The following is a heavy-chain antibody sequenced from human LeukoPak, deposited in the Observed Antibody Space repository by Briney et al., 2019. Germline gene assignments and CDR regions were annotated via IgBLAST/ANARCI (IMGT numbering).Heavy chain of an antibody. CDR1: GFTFSSYA. CDR2: ISGSTEST. Sequence: GGSLRLSCAASGFTFSSYAMTWVRQAPGKGLEWVSSISGSTESTYYADSVKGRFTISRDNSKNTLYLQMNSLRVEDTAVYYCAREERESGGWDVWGQGTTVTVSS. D-gene: IGHD1-1*01. J-gene: IGHJ6*02. V-gene: IGHV3-23*01. CDR3: AREERESGGWDV.